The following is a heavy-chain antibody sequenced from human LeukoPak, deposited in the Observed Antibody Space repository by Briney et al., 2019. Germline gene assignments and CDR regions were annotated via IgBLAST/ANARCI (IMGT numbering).Heavy chain of an antibody. D-gene: IGHD3-16*01. V-gene: IGHV4-39*01. CDR2: FYYSGST. CDR3: VRGSTLRHYQY. CDR1: GGSISSSTYY. J-gene: IGHJ4*02. Sequence: SETLSLTCTVSGGSISSSTYYWGWIRRPPGKGLDWIGSFYYSGSTYYNPSLKSRVTVSVDTSKNQFSLELTSVTAADTAVFYCVRGSTLRHYQYWGQGILVTVSS.